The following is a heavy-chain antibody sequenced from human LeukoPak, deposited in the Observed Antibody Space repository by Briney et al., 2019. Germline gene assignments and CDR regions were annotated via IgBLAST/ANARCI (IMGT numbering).Heavy chain of an antibody. CDR3: ARSYGSGSYSYYFDY. D-gene: IGHD3-10*01. J-gene: IGHJ4*02. CDR2: IYHSGST. CDR1: GGSISSSPYY. V-gene: IGHV4-30-2*01. Sequence: SETLSLTCTVSGGSISSSPYYWGWIRQPPGKGLEWIGYIYHSGSTYYNPSLKSRVTISVDRSKNQFSLKLSSVTAADTAVYYCARSYGSGSYSYYFDYWGQGTLVTVSS.